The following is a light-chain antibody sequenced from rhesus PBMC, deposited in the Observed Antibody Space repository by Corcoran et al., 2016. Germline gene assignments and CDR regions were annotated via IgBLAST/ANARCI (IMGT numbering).Light chain of an antibody. CDR1: QSVSSY. J-gene: IGKJ2*01. CDR2: GAS. Sequence: QVILTQSPATLSLSPGERATLSCRASQSVSSYLAWYQQKPGQAPRLLIDGASSRATGIPDRFSCSGSGTDFTLTISSLEPEDVGVYHCYQHSSGYSFGQGTKVEIK. CDR3: YQHSSGYS. V-gene: IGKV3-10*01.